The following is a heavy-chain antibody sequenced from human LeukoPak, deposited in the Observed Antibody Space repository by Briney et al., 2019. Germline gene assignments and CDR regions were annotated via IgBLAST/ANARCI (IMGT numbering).Heavy chain of an antibody. CDR2: INTDGSST. D-gene: IGHD3-3*01. CDR3: ARDWSHRCFDY. CDR1: GFTFSSYW. V-gene: IGHV3-74*01. J-gene: IGHJ4*02. Sequence: GGSLRLSCAASGFTFSSYWMHWVRQAPGKGLVWVSGINTDGSSTNYADSVKGRFTISRDNSKNTLYLQMNSLRAEDTAVYYCARDWSHRCFDYWGQGTLVTVSS.